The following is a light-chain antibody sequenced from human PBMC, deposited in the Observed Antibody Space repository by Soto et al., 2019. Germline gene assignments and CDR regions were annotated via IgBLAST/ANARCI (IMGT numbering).Light chain of an antibody. J-gene: IGKJ2*01. CDR1: QSVSSSY. CDR3: KQYGSSPYT. V-gene: IGKV3-20*01. Sequence: EIVLTQSPGTLSLSPGERATLSCRASQSVSSSYLAWYQQKPGQAPRLLIYGASSRATGIPDRFSGSGSGKDFTLTISRLEPEDFAVYYCKQYGSSPYTFGRGPSWRSN. CDR2: GAS.